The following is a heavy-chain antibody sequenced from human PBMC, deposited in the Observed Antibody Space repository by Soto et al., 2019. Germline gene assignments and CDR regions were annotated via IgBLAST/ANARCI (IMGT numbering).Heavy chain of an antibody. CDR1: GLTYSKYW. D-gene: IGHD2-8*01. V-gene: IGHV3-74*01. J-gene: IGHJ4*02. Sequence: EVQLVESGGGLVQPGKALRLSCAASGLTYSKYWMHWVRQAPGKGPVWVSYISSEGTTTDYADSVKGRFTISRDNAKNTLYLQMDSLRVDDTAAYYCAIQDCTNDVCLESAVTVGGALEYWGQGAQVTVSS. CDR2: ISSEGTTT. CDR3: AIQDCTNDVCLESAVTVGGALEY.